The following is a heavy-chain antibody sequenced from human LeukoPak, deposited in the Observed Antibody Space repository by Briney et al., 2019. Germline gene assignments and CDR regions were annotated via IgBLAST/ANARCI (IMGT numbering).Heavy chain of an antibody. D-gene: IGHD3-10*01. J-gene: IGHJ4*02. CDR3: VRHAGRAGGQ. CDR1: GFSFGGHY. V-gene: IGHV3-11*01. CDR2: ISGNGRDI. Sequence: GGSLRLSCAASGFSFGGHYMSWMRQAPGKGPEWISYISGNGRDIAYADSVKGRFTISRDNAKNSLHLQMNSLRVEDTAVYHCVRHAGRAGGQWGQGTLIAVSS.